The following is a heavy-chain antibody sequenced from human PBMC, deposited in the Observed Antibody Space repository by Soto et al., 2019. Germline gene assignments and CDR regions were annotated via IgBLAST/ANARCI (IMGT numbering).Heavy chain of an antibody. CDR3: ARGLLWRCGSGGSCRRINWSDP. CDR2: INHSGST. Sequence: SETRSLTCAVYGGSFSGYYWSWSRQPPGKGLEWIGEINHSGSTNYNPSLKSRVTISVDTSKNQFSLKLSSVTAADTAVYYCARGLLWRCGSGGSCRRINWSDPWGQGTLVTVSS. J-gene: IGHJ5*02. V-gene: IGHV4-34*01. CDR1: GGSFSGYY. D-gene: IGHD2-15*01.